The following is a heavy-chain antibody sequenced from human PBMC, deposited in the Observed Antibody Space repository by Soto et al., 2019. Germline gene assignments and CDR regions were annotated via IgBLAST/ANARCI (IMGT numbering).Heavy chain of an antibody. Sequence: QLQLQESGPGLVKPSETLSLTCTVSGGSISSSSYYWGWIRQPPGKGLEWIGSIYYSGSTYYNPSLKSRVTFSVDTYKNQFPLTLSSVTAADTAVYYCAGGPSMVYAIYNYWGQGTMVTVSS. J-gene: IGHJ4*02. D-gene: IGHD2-8*01. CDR1: GGSISSSSYY. V-gene: IGHV4-39*01. CDR3: AGGPSMVYAIYNY. CDR2: IYYSGST.